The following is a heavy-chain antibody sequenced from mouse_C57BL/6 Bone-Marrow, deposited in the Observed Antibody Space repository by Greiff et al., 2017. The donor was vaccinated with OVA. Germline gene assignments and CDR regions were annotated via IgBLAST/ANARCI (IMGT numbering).Heavy chain of an antibody. CDR2: IYPGDGDT. J-gene: IGHJ1*03. V-gene: IGHV1-80*01. CDR1: GYAFSSYW. Sequence: VKLQESGAELVKPGASVKISCKASGYAFSSYWMNWVKQRPGKGLEWIGQIYPGDGDTNYNGKFKGKATLTADKSSSTAYMQLSSLTSEDSAVYFCARLYYCGSSYGSYFDVWGTGTTVTVSS. D-gene: IGHD1-1*01. CDR3: ARLYYCGSSYGSYFDV.